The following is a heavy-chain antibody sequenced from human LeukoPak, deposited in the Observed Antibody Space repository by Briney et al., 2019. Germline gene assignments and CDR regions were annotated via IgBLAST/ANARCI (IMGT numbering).Heavy chain of an antibody. D-gene: IGHD6-19*01. CDR2: IYSGGST. CDR3: ARDAYSSGWYSDY. CDR1: GFTVSSNY. V-gene: IGHV3-53*01. Sequence: GGSLRLSCAASGFTVSSNYMSWVRQAPGKGLEWGSVIYSGGSTYYADSVKGRFTISRDNSKNTLYLQMNSLRAEDTAVYYCARDAYSSGWYSDYWGQGTLVTVSS. J-gene: IGHJ4*02.